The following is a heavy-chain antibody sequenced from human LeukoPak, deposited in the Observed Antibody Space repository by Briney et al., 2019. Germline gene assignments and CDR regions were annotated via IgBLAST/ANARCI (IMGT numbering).Heavy chain of an antibody. D-gene: IGHD3-3*01. CDR2: IKQDGSEK. J-gene: IGHJ6*03. CDR1: GFTFSSYW. CDR3: ARVFEYYYMDV. Sequence: AGGSLRLSCAASGFTFSSYWMHWVRQAPGKGLEWVANIKQDGSEKYYVDSVKGRFTISRDNAKNSLYLQMNSLRAEDTAVYYCARVFEYYYMDVWGKGTTVTVSS. V-gene: IGHV3-7*01.